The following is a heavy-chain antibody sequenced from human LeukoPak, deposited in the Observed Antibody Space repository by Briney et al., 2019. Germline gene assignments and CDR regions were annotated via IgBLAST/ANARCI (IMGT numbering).Heavy chain of an antibody. Sequence: PSETLSLTCTVSGGSISSSSYYWGWIRQPPGKGLEWIGSIYYSGSTYYNPSLKSRVTISVDTSKNQFSLKLSSVTAADTAVYYCARGRGQQLGNFDYWGQGTLVTVSS. J-gene: IGHJ4*02. V-gene: IGHV4-39*07. CDR2: IYYSGST. CDR3: ARGRGQQLGNFDY. D-gene: IGHD6-13*01. CDR1: GGSISSSSYY.